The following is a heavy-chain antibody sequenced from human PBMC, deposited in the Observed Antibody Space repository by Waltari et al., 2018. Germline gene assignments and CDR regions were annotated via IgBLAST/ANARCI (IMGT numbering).Heavy chain of an antibody. Sequence: SLRLSCAASGFTFSSYAMHWVRQAPGKGLEWVAVISYDGSNKYYADSVKGRFTISRDNSKNTLYLQMNSLRAEDTAVYYCAREGIGDGYNLGLFDYWGQGTLVTVSS. V-gene: IGHV3-30-3*01. D-gene: IGHD5-12*01. CDR2: ISYDGSNK. CDR3: AREGIGDGYNLGLFDY. J-gene: IGHJ4*02. CDR1: GFTFSSYA.